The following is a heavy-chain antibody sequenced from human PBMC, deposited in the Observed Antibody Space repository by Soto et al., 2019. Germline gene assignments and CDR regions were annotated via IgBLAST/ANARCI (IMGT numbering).Heavy chain of an antibody. CDR1: GFTFSSYA. CDR3: ARDIGIRYFVLAGY. CDR2: ISYDGSNK. J-gene: IGHJ4*02. V-gene: IGHV3-30-3*01. Sequence: QVQLVESGGGVVQPGRSLRLSCAASGFTFSSYAMPWVRQAPGKGLEWVAVISYDGSNKYYADSVKGRFTISRDNSKNTLYLQMKSLRAEDTAVYYCARDIGIRYFVLAGYWGQGTLVTVSS. D-gene: IGHD3-9*01.